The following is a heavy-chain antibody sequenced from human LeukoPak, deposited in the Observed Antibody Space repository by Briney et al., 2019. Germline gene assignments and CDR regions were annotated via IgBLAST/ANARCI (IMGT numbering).Heavy chain of an antibody. D-gene: IGHD6-19*01. CDR2: ISGSGGFT. CDR3: AKKAVPGGPALKTFDY. J-gene: IGHJ4*02. CDR1: GFTFSSYA. V-gene: IGHV3-23*01. Sequence: PGGSLRLSCEASGFTFSSYAMSWVRQAPGKGLEGVSTISGSGGFTYYADSVKGRFTISRDNSKNTLYLQINSLRADDTAVYYCAKKAVPGGPALKTFDYWGQGTLVTVSS.